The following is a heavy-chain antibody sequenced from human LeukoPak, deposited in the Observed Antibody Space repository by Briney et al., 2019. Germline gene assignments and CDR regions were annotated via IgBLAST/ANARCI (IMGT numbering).Heavy chain of an antibody. CDR2: IYYSGST. CDR3: ATLYGEG. J-gene: IGHJ4*02. D-gene: IGHD4-17*01. V-gene: IGHV4-59*08. CDR1: GGSISSYY. Sequence: SETLSLTCTVSGGSISSYYGSWIRQPPGKGLEWIGYIYYSGSTNYNPSLKSRVTISVDTSKNQFSLKLSSVTAADTAVYYCATLYGEGWGQGTLVTVSS.